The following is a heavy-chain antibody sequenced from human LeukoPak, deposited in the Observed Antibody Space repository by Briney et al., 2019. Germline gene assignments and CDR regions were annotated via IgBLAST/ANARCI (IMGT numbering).Heavy chain of an antibody. J-gene: IGHJ4*02. Sequence: GGSLRLSCAASGFTFSSYSMNWVRPAPGKGLEWVSSISSSSSSYIYYADSVKGRFTISRDNAKNSLYLQMNSLRAEDTAVYYCARVIRTTVTTSPNQDYWGQGTLVTVSS. CDR1: GFTFSSYS. CDR3: ARVIRTTVTTSPNQDY. CDR2: ISSSSSSYI. D-gene: IGHD4-17*01. V-gene: IGHV3-21*01.